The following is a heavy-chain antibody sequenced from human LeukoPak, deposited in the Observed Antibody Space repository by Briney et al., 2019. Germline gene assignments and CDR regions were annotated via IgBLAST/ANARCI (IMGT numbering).Heavy chain of an antibody. J-gene: IGHJ4*02. CDR1: GFTFSTYW. D-gene: IGHD1-1*01. CDR2: MNNDGSIR. Sequence: QAGGSLRLSCAASGFTFSTYWMHWVRHAPGKGLVWVSRMNNDGSIRDYADSVKGRFTISRDNAKNTLYLQMSSLRVEDTAVYYCARDQLEPSRWFDYWGQGTLVTVSS. V-gene: IGHV3-74*01. CDR3: ARDQLEPSRWFDY.